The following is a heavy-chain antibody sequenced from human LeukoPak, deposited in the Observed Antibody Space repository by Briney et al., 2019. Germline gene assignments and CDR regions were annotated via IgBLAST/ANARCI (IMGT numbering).Heavy chain of an antibody. CDR3: ARNILFAFDI. Sequence: GGSLRLSCAASGLTVSSSYMSWVRQAPGKGLEWVSIIYNDGSTYYADSMKGRFTISRDNYKNTLYLQVNRLRAEDTAMYYCARNILFAFDIWGQGTMVTVSS. J-gene: IGHJ3*02. CDR1: GLTVSSSY. V-gene: IGHV3-53*01. CDR2: IYNDGST.